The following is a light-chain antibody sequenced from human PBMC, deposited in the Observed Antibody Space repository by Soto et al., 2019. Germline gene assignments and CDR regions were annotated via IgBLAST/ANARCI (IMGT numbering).Light chain of an antibody. J-gene: IGLJ2*01. CDR3: QTWGTAIHDVV. Sequence: QSVLTQSPSASASLGASVKLTYTLSSGHSNYAIAWHQQQPDKGPRYLMKLNSDGSHSKGAGIPDRFSGSSSGAERHLTISSLQSEDEADYYCQTWGTAIHDVVFGGGTKLTVL. V-gene: IGLV4-69*01. CDR2: LNSDGSH. CDR1: SGHSNYA.